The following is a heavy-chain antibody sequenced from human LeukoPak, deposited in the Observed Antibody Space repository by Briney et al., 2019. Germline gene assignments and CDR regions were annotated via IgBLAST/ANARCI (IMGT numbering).Heavy chain of an antibody. Sequence: KPSETLSLTCTVSGGSISSSSYYWGWIRQPPGTGLEWIGSIYYSGSTYYNPSLKSRVTISVDTSKNQFSLKLNSVTAADTAMYYCQSRFLEWLLDYWGQGTLVTVSS. D-gene: IGHD3-3*01. J-gene: IGHJ4*02. CDR3: QSRFLEWLLDY. CDR1: GGSISSSSYY. V-gene: IGHV4-39*01. CDR2: IYYSGST.